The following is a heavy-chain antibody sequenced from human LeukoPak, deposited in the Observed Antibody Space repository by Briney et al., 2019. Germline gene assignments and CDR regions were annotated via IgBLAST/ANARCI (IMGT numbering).Heavy chain of an antibody. J-gene: IGHJ6*03. D-gene: IGHD4-17*01. CDR1: GGSISSYS. CDR3: ASESTVNTYYYYYMDV. V-gene: IGHV4-4*07. CDR2: IYTSGNT. Sequence: SETLSLTCTVSGGSISSYSWSWIRQPAGKGLEWIGRIYTSGNTNYNPSLKSRATISVDTSKNQFSLELSSVTAADTAVYYCASESTVNTYYYYYMDVWGKGTTVTVSS.